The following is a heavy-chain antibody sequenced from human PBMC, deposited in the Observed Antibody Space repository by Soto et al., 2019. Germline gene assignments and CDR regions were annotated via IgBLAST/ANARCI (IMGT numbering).Heavy chain of an antibody. V-gene: IGHV4-59*08. CDR2: IYYSGST. J-gene: IGHJ4*02. CDR1: GGSISSYY. Sequence: SETPSLTCTVSGGSISSYYWSWIRQPPGKGLEWIGYIYYSGSTNYNPSLKSRVTISVDTSKNQFSLKLSSVAAADTAVYYCARLTKVVPAAKYYFDYGGQGTLVPVPP. CDR3: ARLTKVVPAAKYYFDY. D-gene: IGHD2-2*01.